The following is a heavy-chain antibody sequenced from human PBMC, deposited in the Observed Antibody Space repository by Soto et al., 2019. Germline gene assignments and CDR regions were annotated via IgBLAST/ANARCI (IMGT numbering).Heavy chain of an antibody. V-gene: IGHV1-69*01. J-gene: IGHJ4*02. D-gene: IGHD3-22*01. CDR1: GGTFSSYA. CDR3: ARVGITMIVVAALDY. CDR2: IIPIFGTA. Sequence: QVQLVQSGAEVKKPGSSVKVSCKASGGTFSSYAISWVRQAPGQGLEWMGGIIPIFGTANYAQKFQGRVTITADESTSTVYMELSSLRSEDTALYYCARVGITMIVVAALDYWGQGTLVTVSS.